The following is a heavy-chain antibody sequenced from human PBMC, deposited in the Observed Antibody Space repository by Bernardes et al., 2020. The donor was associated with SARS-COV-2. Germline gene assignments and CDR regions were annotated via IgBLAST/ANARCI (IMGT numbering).Heavy chain of an antibody. CDR2: IKQDGIKK. J-gene: IGHJ4*02. D-gene: IGHD2-21*02. V-gene: IGHV3-7*01. CDR3: ARGGLYCGDDCYVDY. Sequence: GGSLRLWCAASGFTFSSYWMNWVRQAPGKGLEWVANIKQDGIKKYYVDSVKGRFTISRDNAKNSLYLQMNSLRAEDTAVYYCARGGLYCGDDCYVDYWGQGTPVTVSS. CDR1: GFTFSSYW.